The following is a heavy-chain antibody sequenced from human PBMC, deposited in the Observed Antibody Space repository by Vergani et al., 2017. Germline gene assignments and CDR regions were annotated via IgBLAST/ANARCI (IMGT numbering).Heavy chain of an antibody. CDR1: GFTLNTYG. CDR2: IRYDGSSE. J-gene: IGHJ6*02. CDR3: ANSVMAGKVGVAYFGMDV. V-gene: IGHV3-30*02. Sequence: QVQILQSGGGVFQPGGSLRLSCTLSGFTLNTYGIHWVRQAPGKGLEWVSFIRYDGSSEYYGDSVKGRFTISRDKSQNTVNLQMNSLRTEDTAVYFCANSVMAGKVGVAYFGMDVWGRGTTVTVSS. D-gene: IGHD2-8*01.